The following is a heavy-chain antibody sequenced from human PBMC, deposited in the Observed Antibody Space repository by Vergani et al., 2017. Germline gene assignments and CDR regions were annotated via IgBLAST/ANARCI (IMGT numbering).Heavy chain of an antibody. CDR3: VRRKGGNNSHSWFDP. J-gene: IGHJ5*02. CDR2: ISSNGVST. D-gene: IGHD4-23*01. CDR1: GFTFSSYA. Sequence: VQLVESGGGVVQPGRSLRLSCAASGFTFSSYAMHWVRQAPGKGLEYVSAISSNGVSTYYADSVKGRFTISRDKSKNTLYLQMSSLRAEDTAVYYCVRRKGGNNSHSWFDPWGQGTLVTVSS. V-gene: IGHV3-64D*06.